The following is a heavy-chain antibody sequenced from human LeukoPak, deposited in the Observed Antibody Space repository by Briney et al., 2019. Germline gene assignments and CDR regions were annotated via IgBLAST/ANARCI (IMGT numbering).Heavy chain of an antibody. D-gene: IGHD2-2*01. CDR1: GFTFSSYS. J-gene: IGHJ4*02. Sequence: GGSLRLSCAASGFTFSSYSMNWVRQAPGKGLEWVSSISSSSGYIYYADSVKGRFTISRDNAKNSLYLQMNSLRAEDTAVYYCARSQGYCSSTSCHYYFDYWGQGTLVTVSS. CDR3: ARSQGYCSSTSCHYYFDY. CDR2: ISSSSGYI. V-gene: IGHV3-21*01.